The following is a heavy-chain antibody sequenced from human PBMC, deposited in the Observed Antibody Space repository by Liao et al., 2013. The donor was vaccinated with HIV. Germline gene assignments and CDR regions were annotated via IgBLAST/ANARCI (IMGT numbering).Heavy chain of an antibody. CDR1: GGSISSGGYS. CDR3: ARSGYSGYDLGTGRYYYYYYMDV. Sequence: QLQLQESGSGLVKPSQTLSLTCAVSGGSISSGGYSWSWIRQPAGKGLEWIGRIYTSGSTNYNPSLKSRVTISVDTSKNQFSLKLSSVTAADTAVYYCARSGYSGYDLGTGRYYYYYYMDVWGKGTTVTVSS. J-gene: IGHJ6*03. D-gene: IGHD5-12*01. V-gene: IGHV4-61*02. CDR2: IYTSGST.